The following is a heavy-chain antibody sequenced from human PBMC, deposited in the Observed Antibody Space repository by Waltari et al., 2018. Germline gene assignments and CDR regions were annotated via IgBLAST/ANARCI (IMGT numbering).Heavy chain of an antibody. Sequence: QLQLQESGPGLVKPSGTLSLTCTVSGDSIHSNSWWSWVRQPPEKGLEWIGQIHRSGRNNYNPSLESRVTISLDTSNRQFSLKLTSTTAADTAVYYCARDRGIGLYFDSWGQGTLVTVSP. D-gene: IGHD1-26*01. J-gene: IGHJ4*02. CDR1: GDSIHSNSW. CDR2: IHRSGRN. CDR3: ARDRGIGLYFDS. V-gene: IGHV4-4*02.